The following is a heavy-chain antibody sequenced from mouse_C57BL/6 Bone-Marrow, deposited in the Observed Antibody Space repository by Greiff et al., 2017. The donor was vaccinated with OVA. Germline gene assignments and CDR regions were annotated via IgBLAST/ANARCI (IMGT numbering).Heavy chain of an antibody. CDR3: ASLRSYYYGSLDY. J-gene: IGHJ2*01. CDR2: IYPRSGNT. D-gene: IGHD1-1*01. Sequence: QVQLQQSGAELARPGASVKLSCKASGYTFTSYGIIWVKQRTGQGLEWIGEIYPRSGNTYYNEKFKGKATLTADKSSSTAYMELRSLTSEDSAVYFCASLRSYYYGSLDYWGQGTTLTVSS. CDR1: GYTFTSYG. V-gene: IGHV1-81*01.